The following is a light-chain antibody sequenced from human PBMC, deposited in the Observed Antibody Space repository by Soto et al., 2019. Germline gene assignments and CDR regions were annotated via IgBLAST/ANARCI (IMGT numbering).Light chain of an antibody. V-gene: IGKV1-5*03. CDR3: QQYNSYSSYT. J-gene: IGKJ2*01. CDR2: KAS. Sequence: DIQMTQSPSTLSASVGDRVTITCRASQSISSWLAWYQQKPGKAPNLLIYKASSLETGVPPRFSGSGSATEFTLTISSLQPDDFAAYYCQQYNSYSSYTFGQGTKLEIK. CDR1: QSISSW.